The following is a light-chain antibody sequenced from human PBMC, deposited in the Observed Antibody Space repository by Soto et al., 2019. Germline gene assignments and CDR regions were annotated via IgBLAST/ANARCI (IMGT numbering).Light chain of an antibody. CDR1: SSDVGGYNY. J-gene: IGLJ2*01. Sequence: QSVLTQPPSASGSPGQSVTISCTGTSSDVGGYNYVSWYQQHPGKAPKLMIYEVSKRPSGVPDRFSGSKSGNTASLTVSGLQAEDEADYYCSADAGSNNFDVVFGGGTKLTVL. V-gene: IGLV2-8*01. CDR2: EVS. CDR3: SADAGSNNFDVV.